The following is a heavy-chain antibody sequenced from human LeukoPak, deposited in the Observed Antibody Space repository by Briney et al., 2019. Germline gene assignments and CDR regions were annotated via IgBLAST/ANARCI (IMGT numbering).Heavy chain of an antibody. D-gene: IGHD3-22*01. J-gene: IGHJ4*02. CDR2: ISYSGST. V-gene: IGHV4-59*11. CDR1: DDSFSSHH. CDR3: ARGKGDLTMIAMIVTAVEFYFDH. Sequence: SETLSLTCTVSDDSFSSHHWTWIRQPPGKGLEWIGYISYSGSTNYNPSLKSRVTISVDTSKNQFSLKLSSVTAADTAVYYCARGKGDLTMIAMIVTAVEFYFDHWGRGSVVTVSS.